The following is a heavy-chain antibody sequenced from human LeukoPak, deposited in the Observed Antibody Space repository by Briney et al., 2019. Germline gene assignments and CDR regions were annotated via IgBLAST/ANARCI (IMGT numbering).Heavy chain of an antibody. CDR3: ARLIIYCGGDCHTFDY. D-gene: IGHD2-21*01. J-gene: IGHJ4*02. CDR2: IYHSGST. Sequence: PSETLSLTCAVSGYSLSSGYYWGWIRQPPGKGLEWIGSIYHSGSTFYNPSLKSRVTISVDTSKNHLSLKLSSVTAADTAVYYCARLIIYCGGDCHTFDYLGQGTLLTVSS. V-gene: IGHV4-38-2*01. CDR1: GYSLSSGYY.